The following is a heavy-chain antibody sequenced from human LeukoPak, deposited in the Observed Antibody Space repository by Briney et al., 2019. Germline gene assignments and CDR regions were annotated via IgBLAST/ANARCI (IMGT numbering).Heavy chain of an antibody. CDR3: ARSVPDYTRFDF. CDR1: GFTFSTSW. J-gene: IGHJ4*02. V-gene: IGHV3-7*03. D-gene: IGHD4-11*01. Sequence: GSLRLSCAASGFTFSTSWMSWVRQVPGKGLEWVANIKKDGSETYYVDSVKGRFTISRDNAKISLYLQMNSLRAEDTALYYCARSVPDYTRFDFWGQGALVTVSS. CDR2: IKKDGSET.